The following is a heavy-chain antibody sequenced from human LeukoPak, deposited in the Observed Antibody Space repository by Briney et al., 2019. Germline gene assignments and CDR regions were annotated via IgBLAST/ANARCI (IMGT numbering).Heavy chain of an antibody. J-gene: IGHJ2*01. D-gene: IGHD3-22*01. CDR2: ISAYNGNT. CDR1: GYTFTSYG. CDR3: ARNLGDYDSSGYTEWYFDL. V-gene: IGHV1-18*01. Sequence: ASVKVSCKASGYTFTSYGISWVRQAPGQGLEWMGWISAYNGNTNYAQKLQGRVTMTTDTSTSTAYMELRSLRSDDTAVYYCARNLGDYDSSGYTEWYFDLWGRGTLVTVSS.